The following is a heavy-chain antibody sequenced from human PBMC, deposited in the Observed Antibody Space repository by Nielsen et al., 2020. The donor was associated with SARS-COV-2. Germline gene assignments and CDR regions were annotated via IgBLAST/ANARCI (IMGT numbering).Heavy chain of an antibody. J-gene: IGHJ4*02. CDR2: MFYIGTA. V-gene: IGHV4-61*01. D-gene: IGHD5-24*01. Sequence: GSLRLSCTVSGVSVSSGSYFWSWIRQPPGKRLEWIGYMFYIGTANYNPSFQSRVNISVDTSKNQFSLTLSSVTAADTAIYYCARGGYNIYDFDYWGRGTLVTVSS. CDR3: ARGGYNIYDFDY. CDR1: GVSVSSGSYF.